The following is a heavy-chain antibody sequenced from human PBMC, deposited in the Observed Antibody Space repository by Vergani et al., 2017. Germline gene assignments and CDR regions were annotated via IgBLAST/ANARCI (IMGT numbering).Heavy chain of an antibody. V-gene: IGHV4-38-2*01. CDR1: DSSIMTNPY. D-gene: IGHD3-10*01. CDR2: IHHSGDT. Sequence: QVQLQESGPGLVKPSETLTLTCDVSDSSIMTNPYWGWFRQSPGKGLEWIGFIHHSGDTHYNSSLKSRVSISIVSSSKFSLSLTSVTAADTAIYYCARHRGSGGFFPSSYFNGMDVWGHGTMVTVSS. J-gene: IGHJ6*02. CDR3: ARHRGSGGFFPSSYFNGMDV.